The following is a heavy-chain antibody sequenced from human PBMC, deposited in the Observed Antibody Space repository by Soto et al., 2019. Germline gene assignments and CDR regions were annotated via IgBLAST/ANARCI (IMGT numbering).Heavy chain of an antibody. D-gene: IGHD3-22*01. V-gene: IGHV5-51*01. Sequence: PGESLKLSCKGSGYSFTSYWIGWVRQMPGKGLEWMGIIYPGDSDTRYSPPFQGQVTISADKSISTAYLQWSSLKASDTAMYYCARQENDDSSGYLNWFDPWGQGTLGTVSS. CDR3: ARQENDDSSGYLNWFDP. CDR1: GYSFTSYW. J-gene: IGHJ5*02. CDR2: IYPGDSDT.